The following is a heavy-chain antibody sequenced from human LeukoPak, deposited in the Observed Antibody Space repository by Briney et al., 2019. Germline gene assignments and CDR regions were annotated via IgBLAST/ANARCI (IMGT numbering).Heavy chain of an antibody. D-gene: IGHD3-22*01. CDR3: ARGNPVDSSGYRYDAFDI. CDR1: GYTFTSYD. Sequence: ASVKVSCKASGYTFTSYDISWVRQAPGQGLEWMGWISAYNGNTNYAQKLQGRVTMTRNTSISTAYMELSSLRSEDTAVYYCARGNPVDSSGYRYDAFDIWGQGTMVTVSS. V-gene: IGHV1-18*01. J-gene: IGHJ3*02. CDR2: ISAYNGNT.